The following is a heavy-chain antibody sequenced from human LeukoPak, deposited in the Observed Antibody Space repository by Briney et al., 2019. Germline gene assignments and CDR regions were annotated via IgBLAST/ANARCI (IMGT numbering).Heavy chain of an antibody. CDR2: ILYDGSNK. Sequence: GGSLRLSCAASGFTFSSYGMHWVRQAPGKGLEWVAVILYDGSNKYYADSVKGRFTISRDNSKNTPYLQMNSLRAEDTAVYCCAKDSAPRDYDSSGYLGKNWFDPWGQGTLVTVSS. CDR1: GFTFSSYG. D-gene: IGHD3-22*01. CDR3: AKDSAPRDYDSSGYLGKNWFDP. J-gene: IGHJ5*02. V-gene: IGHV3-30*18.